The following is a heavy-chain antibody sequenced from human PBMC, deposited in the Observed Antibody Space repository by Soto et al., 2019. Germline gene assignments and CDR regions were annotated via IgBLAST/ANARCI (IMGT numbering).Heavy chain of an antibody. Sequence: QVQLVESGGGLVMPGESLRLSCAASGFTFSDHYMSWIRQAPGKGLEWVAVISYDGSNKYYADSVKGRFTISRDNSKNTLYLQMNSLRAEDTAVYYCARSAPICTNGVCYHNPFDYWGQGTLVTVSS. CDR2: ISYDGSNK. J-gene: IGHJ4*02. D-gene: IGHD2-8*01. V-gene: IGHV3-30-3*01. CDR3: ARSAPICTNGVCYHNPFDY. CDR1: GFTFSDHY.